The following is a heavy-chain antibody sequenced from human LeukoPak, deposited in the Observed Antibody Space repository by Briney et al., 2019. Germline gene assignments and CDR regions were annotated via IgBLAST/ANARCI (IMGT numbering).Heavy chain of an antibody. J-gene: IGHJ4*02. CDR3: ARGRKMNSSGWKY. CDR1: GGSISSYY. Sequence: SETLSLTCTVSGGSISSYYWSWIRQPPGKGLGWIGYIYYSGSTNYNPSLKSRVTISLDTSKNQVSLKLTSVTAADTAVYYCARGRKMNSSGWKYWGQGTLVTVSS. D-gene: IGHD6-19*01. CDR2: IYYSGST. V-gene: IGHV4-59*12.